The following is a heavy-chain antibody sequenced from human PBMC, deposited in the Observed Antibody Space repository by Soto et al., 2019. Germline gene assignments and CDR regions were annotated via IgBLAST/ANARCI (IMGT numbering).Heavy chain of an antibody. CDR3: ARRVGYYGSGSHTIRDAFDI. J-gene: IGHJ3*02. V-gene: IGHV1-8*01. CDR2: MNPNSGNT. D-gene: IGHD3-10*01. Sequence: GASVKVSCKASGYTFTSYDINWVRQATGQGLEWMGWMNPNSGNTGYAQKFQGRVTMTRNTSISTAYMELSSLRSEDTAVYYCARRVGYYGSGSHTIRDAFDIWGQGTMVTVSS. CDR1: GYTFTSYD.